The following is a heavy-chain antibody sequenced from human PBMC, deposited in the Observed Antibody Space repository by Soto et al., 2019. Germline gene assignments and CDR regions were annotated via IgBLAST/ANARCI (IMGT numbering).Heavy chain of an antibody. Sequence: SETLSLTCAVYGGSFSGYYWSWIRQPPGKGLEWIGKINHSGSTNYNPSLKSRVTISVDTSKDQFSLKLSSVTAADTAVYYCARGFPRYSGYVHPYRQHYYYGMDVWGQGTTVTVSS. CDR1: GGSFSGYY. D-gene: IGHD5-12*01. J-gene: IGHJ6*02. V-gene: IGHV4-34*01. CDR2: INHSGST. CDR3: ARGFPRYSGYVHPYRQHYYYGMDV.